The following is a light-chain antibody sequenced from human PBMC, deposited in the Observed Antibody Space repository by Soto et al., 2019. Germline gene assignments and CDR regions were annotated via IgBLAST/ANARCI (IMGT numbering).Light chain of an antibody. CDR1: QGLLHSDGRTY. Sequence: DIVMTQTPVSLSVTPGQPASISCKSSQGLLHSDGRTYLSWFLQKPGQSPQLLIYEVSKRISGVPDRFSGTGSGTDFPLKISRVEADDTGVYYCMQTTQFPFTFGPGTTVDI. CDR2: EVS. V-gene: IGKV2D-29*02. CDR3: MQTTQFPFT. J-gene: IGKJ3*01.